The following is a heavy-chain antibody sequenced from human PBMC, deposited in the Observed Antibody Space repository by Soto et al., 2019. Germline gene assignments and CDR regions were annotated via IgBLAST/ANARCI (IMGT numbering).Heavy chain of an antibody. V-gene: IGHV4-31*03. CDR3: ARDPAP. CDR2: IYNSGTT. J-gene: IGHJ5*02. Sequence: QVQLQESGPGLVKPSETLSLTCTVSGGSITRGGYYWSWIRQHPGKGLEWIGYIYNSGTTYYNPPLXSXVTISVDTSKNQFSLKLTSVTAADTAVYYCARDPAPWGQGTLVTVSS. CDR1: GGSITRGGYY.